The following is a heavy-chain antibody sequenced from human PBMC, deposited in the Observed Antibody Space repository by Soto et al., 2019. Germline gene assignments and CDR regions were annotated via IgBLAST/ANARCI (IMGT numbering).Heavy chain of an antibody. D-gene: IGHD2-15*01. J-gene: IGHJ4*02. CDR3: ARGGTVVNGFDD. CDR1: GGSMSSYY. Sequence: PSETLSLTCTVSGGSMSSYYWSWVRQPPGMGLEWIGYFYYSGTTNSNPSLKSRVTISVDTSKNQFSLQLSSVTPADTAVYYCARGGTVVNGFDDWGQGTLVTVSS. CDR2: FYYSGTT. V-gene: IGHV4-59*01.